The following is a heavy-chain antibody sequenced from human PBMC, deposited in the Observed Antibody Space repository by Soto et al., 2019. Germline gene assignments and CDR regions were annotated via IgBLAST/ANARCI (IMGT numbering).Heavy chain of an antibody. Sequence: SETLCLTCAVYGGSFSGYYWSWIRQPPGKGLEWIGEINHSGSTNYNPSLKSRVTISVDTPKNQFSLKLSSVTAADTAVYYCAREGRGYSYGLYYYYGLDVWGQGTTVTVSS. CDR2: INHSGST. CDR3: AREGRGYSYGLYYYYGLDV. J-gene: IGHJ6*02. D-gene: IGHD5-18*01. CDR1: GGSFSGYY. V-gene: IGHV4-34*01.